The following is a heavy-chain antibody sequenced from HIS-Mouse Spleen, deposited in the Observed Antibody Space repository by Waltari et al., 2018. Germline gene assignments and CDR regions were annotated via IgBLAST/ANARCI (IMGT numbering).Heavy chain of an antibody. D-gene: IGHD6-13*01. CDR2: IYYSGST. Sequence: QLQLQESGPGLVKPSETLSLTCTVSGGSISSSSYYWGWIRQPPGKGLEWIGGIYYSGSTYYNPSIKRRGTISVDTSKNQFSLKLSSVTAADTAVYYCAREIPYSSSWYDWYFDLWGRGTLVTVSS. V-gene: IGHV4-39*07. CDR3: AREIPYSSSWYDWYFDL. CDR1: GGSISSSSYY. J-gene: IGHJ2*01.